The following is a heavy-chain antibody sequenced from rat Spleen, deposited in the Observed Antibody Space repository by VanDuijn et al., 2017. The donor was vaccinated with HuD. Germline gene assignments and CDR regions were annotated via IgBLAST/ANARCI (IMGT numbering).Heavy chain of an antibody. J-gene: IGHJ1*01. CDR1: GFTFSDYD. CDR2: ISPSGGGT. CDR3: AGAGYVRDWYFDF. Sequence: EVQLVESDGGLVQPGKSLKLSCAASGFTFSDYDMAWVRQTPTKGLGWVASISPSGGGTYYRDSMKGRFPISRDNAKRTRFLQMDSLSFDDTATFYCAGAGYVRDWYFDFWGPGTIVTVSS. V-gene: IGHV5S23*01. D-gene: IGHD2-2*01.